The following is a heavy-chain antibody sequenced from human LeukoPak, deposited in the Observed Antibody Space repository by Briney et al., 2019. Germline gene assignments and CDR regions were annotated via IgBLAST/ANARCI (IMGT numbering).Heavy chain of an antibody. CDR1: GGSIRGYY. J-gene: IGHJ4*02. D-gene: IGHD4/OR15-4a*01. CDR2: INDGGST. Sequence: SEALSLTCTVSGGSIRGYYWSWIRQPPGKALERIGYINDGGSTDYNPSLRSRVTISLDTSNNQFSLKLSSVVAAETAIYYCARHLAARLGAARFLDYWGQGTLVTVSS. V-gene: IGHV4-59*08. CDR3: ARHLAARLGAARFLDY.